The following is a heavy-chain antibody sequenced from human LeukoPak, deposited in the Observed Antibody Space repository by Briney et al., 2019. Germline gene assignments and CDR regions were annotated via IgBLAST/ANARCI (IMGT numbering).Heavy chain of an antibody. Sequence: ASVKVSCKASGYTFTGYYMHWVRQAPGQGLEWMGWMNPNSGNTGYAQKFQGRVTMTRNTSISTAYMELSSLRSEDTAVYYCARAFDYGDYLSYYYYYMDVWGKGTTVTISS. V-gene: IGHV1-8*02. J-gene: IGHJ6*03. CDR1: GYTFTGYY. CDR3: ARAFDYGDYLSYYYYYMDV. CDR2: MNPNSGNT. D-gene: IGHD4-17*01.